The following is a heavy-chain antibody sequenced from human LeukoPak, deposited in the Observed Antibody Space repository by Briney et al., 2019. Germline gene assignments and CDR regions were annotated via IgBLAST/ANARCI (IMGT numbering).Heavy chain of an antibody. D-gene: IGHD3-22*01. Sequence: GRSLRLSCATSGFAFSTQGMHWVRQAPGKGLEWVAAIWHDGNNKYYVDSVKGRFTISRDNSKNTVYLQMNSLRVEDTAVYYCARDSGDSSGYYPGYWGQGTLVTVSS. V-gene: IGHV3-33*01. CDR2: IWHDGNNK. J-gene: IGHJ4*02. CDR1: GFAFSTQG. CDR3: ARDSGDSSGYYPGY.